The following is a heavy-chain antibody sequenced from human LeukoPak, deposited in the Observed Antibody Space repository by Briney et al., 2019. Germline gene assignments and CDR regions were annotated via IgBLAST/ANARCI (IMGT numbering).Heavy chain of an antibody. J-gene: IGHJ4*02. D-gene: IGHD4-17*01. CDR2: INSDGSST. CDR1: GFTFSSYW. CDR3: ARYGDYGYYFDY. Sequence: GGSLRLSCAASGFTFSSYWMHWVRQAPGKGLVWVSRINSDGSSTSYADSVKGRFTISRDNAKNTLYLQMNSLRAEDTAVYYCARYGDYGYYFDYWGQETLVTVSS. V-gene: IGHV3-74*01.